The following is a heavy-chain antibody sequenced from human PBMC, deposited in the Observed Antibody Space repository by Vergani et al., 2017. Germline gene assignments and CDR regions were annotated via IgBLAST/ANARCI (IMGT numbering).Heavy chain of an antibody. D-gene: IGHD3-10*01. V-gene: IGHV1-69*02. CDR2: IIPILGIA. CDR1: GGTFSSYT. Sequence: QVQLVQSGAEVKKPGSSVKVSCKASGGTFSSYTISWVRQAPGQGLEWMGRIIPILGIANYAQKFQGRVTITADKSTSTAYMELSSLRSDDTAVYYCARGYITMVRGDAFDIWGQGTMVTVSS. CDR3: ARGYITMVRGDAFDI. J-gene: IGHJ3*02.